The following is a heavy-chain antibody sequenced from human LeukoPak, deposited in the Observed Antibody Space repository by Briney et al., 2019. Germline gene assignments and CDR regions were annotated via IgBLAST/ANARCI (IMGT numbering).Heavy chain of an antibody. J-gene: IGHJ6*02. CDR1: GFTFSSYS. CDR2: ISSSSSYI. D-gene: IGHD3-10*01. CDR3: AGMVRGVITRYGMDV. V-gene: IGHV3-21*01. Sequence: PGGSLRLSCAASGFTFSSYSMNWVRQAPGKGLEWVSSISSSSSYIYYADSVRGRFTIFRDNAKNSLYLQMNSLRAEDTAVYYCAGMVRGVITRYGMDVWGQGTTVTVSS.